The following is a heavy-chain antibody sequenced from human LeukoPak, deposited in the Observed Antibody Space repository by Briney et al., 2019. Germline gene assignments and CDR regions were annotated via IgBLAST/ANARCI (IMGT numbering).Heavy chain of an antibody. CDR1: GGSISSSSHY. V-gene: IGHV4-39*07. CDR2: IYYSGST. J-gene: IGHJ4*02. CDR3: ARWDFWSGYPIDY. D-gene: IGHD3-3*01. Sequence: SETLSLTCTVSGGSISSSSHYWGWIRQPPGKGLEWIGSIYYSGSTYYNPSLKSRVTISVDTSKNQFSLKLSSVTAADTAVYYCARWDFWSGYPIDYWGQGTLVTVSS.